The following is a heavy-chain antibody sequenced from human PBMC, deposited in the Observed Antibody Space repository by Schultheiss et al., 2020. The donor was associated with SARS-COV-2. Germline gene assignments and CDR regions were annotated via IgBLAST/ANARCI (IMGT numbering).Heavy chain of an antibody. V-gene: IGHV3-15*07. CDR2: IKSKTDGGTT. CDR1: GFTFSNAW. J-gene: IGHJ3*02. CDR3: TTMPISTMIGPWAFDI. D-gene: IGHD3-22*01. Sequence: GGSLRLSCVASGFTFSNAWMNWVRQAPGKGLEGVGRIKSKTDGGTTDYAAPVKGRFTISRDDSKNTLYLQMNSLKTEDTAVYYCTTMPISTMIGPWAFDIWGQGTMVTVSS.